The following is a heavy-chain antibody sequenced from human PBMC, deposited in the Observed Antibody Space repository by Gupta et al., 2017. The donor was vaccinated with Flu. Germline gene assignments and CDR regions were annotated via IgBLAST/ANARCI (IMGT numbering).Heavy chain of an antibody. CDR3: ARAYGDYGYFDY. Sequence: QVQLQESGPGLVKPSQTLSLTCTVSGGSISSGGYSWSWIRQHPGKGLEWIGYIYYSGSTYYNPSLKSRVTISVDTSKNQFSLKLSSVTAADTAVYYCARAYGDYGYFDYWGQGTLVTVSS. CDR2: IYYSGST. V-gene: IGHV4-31*03. D-gene: IGHD4-17*01. CDR1: GGSISSGGYS. J-gene: IGHJ4*02.